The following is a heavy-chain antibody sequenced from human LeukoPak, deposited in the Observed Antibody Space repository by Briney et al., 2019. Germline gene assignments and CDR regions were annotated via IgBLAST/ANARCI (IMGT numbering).Heavy chain of an antibody. J-gene: IGHJ4*02. D-gene: IGHD6-13*01. CDR2: ISGSGGST. CDR1: GFTFSSYA. CDR3: AKDWEQQLVQGYDY. V-gene: IGHV3-23*01. Sequence: GGSLRLSCAASGFTFSSYAMSWVRQAPGKGLEWVSAISGSGGSTYYADSVKGRFTISRDNSKNTLYLQMNSLRAEDTAVYYCAKDWEQQLVQGYDYWGQGTLVTVSS.